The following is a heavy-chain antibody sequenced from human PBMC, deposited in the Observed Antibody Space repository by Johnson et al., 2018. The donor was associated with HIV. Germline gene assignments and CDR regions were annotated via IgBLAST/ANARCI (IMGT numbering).Heavy chain of an antibody. D-gene: IGHD3-10*01. J-gene: IGHJ3*02. V-gene: IGHV3-9*01. CDR2: ISWNSGSI. CDR3: AKSTQANILRESGPYGAFDI. Sequence: VQLVESGGGLVQPGRSLRLSCAASGFTFDDYAMHWVRQAPGKGLEWVSGISWNSGSIGYADSVKGRFTISRDNAKNSLYLQMNSLRAEDTALYYCAKSTQANILRESGPYGAFDIWGQGTMVTVSS. CDR1: GFTFDDYA.